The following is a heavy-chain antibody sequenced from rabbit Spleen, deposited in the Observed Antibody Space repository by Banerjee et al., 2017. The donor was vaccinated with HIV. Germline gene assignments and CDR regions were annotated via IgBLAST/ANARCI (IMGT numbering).Heavy chain of an antibody. CDR3: ARGSATMTMVITGYYFNL. CDR1: GFTLSSYY. J-gene: IGHJ4*01. V-gene: IGHV1S7*01. D-gene: IGHD2-1*01. CDR2: IDPVFGIT. Sequence: HLKESGGGLVQPGGSLKLSCKASGFTLSSYYMNWVRQAPGKGLEWIGYIDPVFGITYYASWVNGRFSISRENAQNTVFLQMTSLTAADTATYFCARGSATMTMVITGYYFNLWGPGTLVTVS.